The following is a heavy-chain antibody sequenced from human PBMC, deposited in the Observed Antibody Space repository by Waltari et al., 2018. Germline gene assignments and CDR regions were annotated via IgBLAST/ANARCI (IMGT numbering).Heavy chain of an antibody. J-gene: IGHJ5*02. CDR3: ARLYDSSAYYNTYLDP. CDR2: IRGYNGDT. D-gene: IGHD3-22*01. CDR1: GYTISNYG. Sequence: QVQLVQSGAEVRKPGASVTVSCKASGYTISNYGIAWVRQAPGQGLEWMGWIRGYNGDTKYAREFEGRLTVTTNTSTNTAHMELRSLRSDDTAVYYCARLYDSSAYYNTYLDPWGQGALVTVSS. V-gene: IGHV1-18*01.